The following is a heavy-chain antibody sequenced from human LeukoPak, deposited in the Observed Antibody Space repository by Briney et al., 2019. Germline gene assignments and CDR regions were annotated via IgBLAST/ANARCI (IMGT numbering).Heavy chain of an antibody. J-gene: IGHJ4*02. V-gene: IGHV3-48*03. D-gene: IGHD6-19*01. Sequence: PGGSLRLSCAASGFTFSSYEMNWVRQAPGKGLEWVSYISSSGSTIYYADSVKGRFTISRDNAKNSLYLQMNSLRAEDTAVYYCARYSGWYVVDYWGQGTLVTVSS. CDR1: GFTFSSYE. CDR3: ARYSGWYVVDY. CDR2: ISSSGSTI.